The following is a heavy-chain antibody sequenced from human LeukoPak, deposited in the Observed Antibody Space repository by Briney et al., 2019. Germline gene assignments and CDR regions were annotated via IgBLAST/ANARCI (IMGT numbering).Heavy chain of an antibody. Sequence: GASVKVSCKASGYTFTSYYMHWVRQAPGQGLEWMGWINPNSGGTNYAQKFQGRVTMTRDTSISTAYMELSRLRSDDTAVYYCARDLDQLLSESELELRNYYYYMDVWGKGTTVTVSS. V-gene: IGHV1-2*02. D-gene: IGHD1-7*01. J-gene: IGHJ6*03. CDR1: GYTFTSYY. CDR3: ARDLDQLLSESELELRNYYYYMDV. CDR2: INPNSGGT.